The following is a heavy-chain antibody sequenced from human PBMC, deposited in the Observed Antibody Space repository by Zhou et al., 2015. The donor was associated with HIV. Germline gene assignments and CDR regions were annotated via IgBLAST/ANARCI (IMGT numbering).Heavy chain of an antibody. CDR3: ATELGGVGAILGYYYYGMDV. CDR1: GGIFNNNG. J-gene: IGHJ6*02. CDR2: IIPIFATT. V-gene: IGHV1-69*01. Sequence: QVQLVQSGAEVKKPGSSVKVSCKASGGIFNNNGISWVRQAPGQGLEWMGGIIPIFATTKYAQKFQGRVTITADESTSTAYMELSSLRSEDTAVYYCATELGGVGAILGYYYYGMDVWGQGTTVTVSS. D-gene: IGHD1-26*01.